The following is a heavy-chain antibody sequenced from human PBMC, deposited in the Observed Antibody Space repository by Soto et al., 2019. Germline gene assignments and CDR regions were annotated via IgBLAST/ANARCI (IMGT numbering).Heavy chain of an antibody. Sequence: GGSLRLSCAASGFTVSSNYMSWVRQAPGKGLEWLSVIYTDDSTYYADSVKGRFTIPRHNSKNTLYLQMNSLRAEDTAVYYCVRDKAPYSSGWHNRHFDYWGQGNLVTVSS. CDR1: GFTVSSNY. D-gene: IGHD6-19*01. V-gene: IGHV3-53*04. J-gene: IGHJ4*02. CDR3: VRDKAPYSSGWHNRHFDY. CDR2: IYTDDST.